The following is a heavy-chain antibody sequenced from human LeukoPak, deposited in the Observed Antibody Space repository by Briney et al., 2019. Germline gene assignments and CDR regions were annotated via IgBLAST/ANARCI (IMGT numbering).Heavy chain of an antibody. J-gene: IGHJ4*01. Sequence: PGGSLRLSCAASGFSLIDYWVNWVRLVPGKGREWVANINEDGTIQDYVASVRGRFTISRNNAKNSLYLQMNSPGAADTAVYYCTSRESSMARSHWGHGTLVTVSS. V-gene: IGHV3-7*01. D-gene: IGHD3-10*01. CDR2: INEDGTIQ. CDR1: GFSLIDYW. CDR3: TSRESSMARSH.